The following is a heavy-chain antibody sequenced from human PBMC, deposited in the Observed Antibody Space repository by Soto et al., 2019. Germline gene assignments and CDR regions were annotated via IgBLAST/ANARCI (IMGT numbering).Heavy chain of an antibody. J-gene: IGHJ6*02. CDR2: ISAYNGNT. Sequence: ASVKVSCKASGYTFTGYGISWVRQAPGQGLEWMGWISAYNGNTNYAQKLQGRVTMTTDTSTSTAYMELRSLRSDDTAVYYCARAGYDFWSGYYNGMDVWGQGTTVTVSS. CDR3: ARAGYDFWSGYYNGMDV. V-gene: IGHV1-18*01. D-gene: IGHD3-3*01. CDR1: GYTFTGYG.